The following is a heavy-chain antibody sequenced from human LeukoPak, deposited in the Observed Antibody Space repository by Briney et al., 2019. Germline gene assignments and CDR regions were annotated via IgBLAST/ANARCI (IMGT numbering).Heavy chain of an antibody. CDR1: GFTFSSYA. J-gene: IGHJ4*02. Sequence: GGSLRLSCAASGFTFSSYAMSWVRQAPGKGLEWVSAISGSGGSTYYADSVKGRFTISRDNSKNTLYLQMNSLRAEDTAVYCCAKDIGYCSSTSCYGGVFDYWGQGTLVTVSS. CDR3: AKDIGYCSSTSCYGGVFDY. CDR2: ISGSGGST. D-gene: IGHD2-2*01. V-gene: IGHV3-23*01.